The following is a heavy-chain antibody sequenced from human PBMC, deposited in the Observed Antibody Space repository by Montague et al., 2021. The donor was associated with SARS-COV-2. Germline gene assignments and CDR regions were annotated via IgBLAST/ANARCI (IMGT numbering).Heavy chain of an antibody. J-gene: IGHJ5*02. CDR1: GFIFRKAW. CDR2: ILSGGVTT. CDR3: IREYWGLVP. V-gene: IGHV3-15*01. D-gene: IGHD7-27*01. Sequence: SLRLSCAASGFIFRKAWMSWVRQAPGKGLEWVGRILSGGVTTDYAAPVKGRFSISRDDSENKLFLQMNSLETEDTAVYYCIREYWGLVPWGQGTLVTVSS.